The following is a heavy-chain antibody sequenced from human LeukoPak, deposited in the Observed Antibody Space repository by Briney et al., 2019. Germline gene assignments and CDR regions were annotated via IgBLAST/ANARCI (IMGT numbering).Heavy chain of an antibody. D-gene: IGHD5-18*01. CDR1: GFTFSSYA. V-gene: IGHV3-23*01. CDR3: AKGRGYGYLPDAFDI. CDR2: ISGSGGST. Sequence: PGGSLGLSCAASGFTFSSYAMSWVRQAPGKGLEWVSAISGSGGSTYYADSVKGRFTISRDNSKNTLYLQMNSLRAEDTAVYYCAKGRGYGYLPDAFDIWGQGTMVTVSS. J-gene: IGHJ3*02.